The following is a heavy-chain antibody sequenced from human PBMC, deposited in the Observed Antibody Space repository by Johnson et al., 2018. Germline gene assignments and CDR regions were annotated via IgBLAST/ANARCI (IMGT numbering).Heavy chain of an antibody. Sequence: EVQLVESGGGLVKPGGSLRLSCAGSGVTLSNFWVSWVRQAPGKGLEWVGRLRSESGGGTPDYAAAVKDRFSISRDDSKNTVNLQMNSLKTADTGVYYCTTLSYWGQVTPGTVSS. CDR3: TTLSY. J-gene: IGHJ4*02. V-gene: IGHV3-15*01. CDR1: GVTLSNFW. CDR2: LRSESGGGTP.